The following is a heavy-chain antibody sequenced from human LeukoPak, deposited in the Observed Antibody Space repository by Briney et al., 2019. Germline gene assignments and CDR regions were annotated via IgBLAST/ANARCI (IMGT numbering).Heavy chain of an antibody. CDR3: ARGEQQLALDGYRYYGLDV. J-gene: IGHJ6*02. D-gene: IGHD6-13*01. Sequence: SGTLSLTCAVSGCTISGSSWGSLVRQPPRKGLEGIGVIYHGDSTNYTPSLKGRVTMSVDKSKNEFSLKLRPVTAADTAMYYCARGEQQLALDGYRYYGLDVWGQGTTVTVSS. CDR1: GCTISGSSW. V-gene: IGHV4-4*02. CDR2: IYHGDST.